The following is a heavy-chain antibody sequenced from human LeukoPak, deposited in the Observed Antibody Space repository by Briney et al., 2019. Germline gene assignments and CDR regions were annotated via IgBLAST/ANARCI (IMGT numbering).Heavy chain of an antibody. CDR3: ARDRVGDFWSGYQPYGIDV. D-gene: IGHD3-3*01. Sequence: GGSLRLSCAASGFTFSSYSMNWVRQAPGKGLEWVSSISSSSSYIYYADSVKGRFTISRDNAKNSLYLQMNSLRAEDTAVYYCARDRVGDFWSGYQPYGIDVWGQGTTVTVSS. CDR1: GFTFSSYS. CDR2: ISSSSSYI. V-gene: IGHV3-21*01. J-gene: IGHJ6*02.